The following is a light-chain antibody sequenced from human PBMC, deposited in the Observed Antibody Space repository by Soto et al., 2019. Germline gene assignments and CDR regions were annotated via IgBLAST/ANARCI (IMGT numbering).Light chain of an antibody. CDR3: SSFTTSSTPVV. CDR2: DDN. CDR1: SSDVVNYNY. V-gene: IGLV2-14*01. J-gene: IGLJ2*01. Sequence: QSALTQPASVSGSPGQSITISCTGTSSDVVNYNYVSWYQQHPGKAPKVMIYDDNNRPSGVSNRFSGSKSGNTASLTISGLQAEDEADYYCSSFTTSSTPVVFGGGTKVTVL.